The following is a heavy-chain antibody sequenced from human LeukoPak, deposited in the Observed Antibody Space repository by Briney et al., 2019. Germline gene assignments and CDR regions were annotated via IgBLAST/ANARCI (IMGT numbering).Heavy chain of an antibody. CDR3: ARPLPNYSGDAFDI. CDR1: GDSISSYY. Sequence: PSETLSLTCAVSGDSISSYYWSWIRQPPGKGLEWIGYIYSSGSTNYNPSLKSRVTISVDTSKNQFSLKLSSVTAADTAVYYCARPLPNYSGDAFDIWGQGTMDTVSS. V-gene: IGHV4-59*08. CDR2: IYSSGST. D-gene: IGHD3-10*01. J-gene: IGHJ3*02.